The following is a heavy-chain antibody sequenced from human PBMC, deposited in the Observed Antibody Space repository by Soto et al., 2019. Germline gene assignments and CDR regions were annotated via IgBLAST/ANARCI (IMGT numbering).Heavy chain of an antibody. Sequence: GGSLRLSCAASGFTFSSYAMSWVRQAPGKGLEWVSAISGSGGSTYYADSVKDRFTISRDNSKNTLYLQMNSLRAEDTAVYYCVHLGELSDFDYWGQGTLVTVSS. V-gene: IGHV3-23*01. CDR1: GFTFSSYA. D-gene: IGHD3-16*02. J-gene: IGHJ4*02. CDR2: ISGSGGST. CDR3: VHLGELSDFDY.